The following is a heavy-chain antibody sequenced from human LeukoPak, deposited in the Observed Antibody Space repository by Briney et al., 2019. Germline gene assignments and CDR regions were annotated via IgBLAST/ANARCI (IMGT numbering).Heavy chain of an antibody. CDR1: GFIFSSYA. V-gene: IGHV3-33*03. CDR3: AKEYTPSSPLGELDS. D-gene: IGHD6-6*01. Sequence: GGSLRLSCAASGFIFSSYAMSWVRQAPGKGLEWVAVIRHDETKEYYADSVQGRFTISRDTPNNMLYLQMNNMRAEDTAVYYCAKEYTPSSPLGELDSWGQGTLVIVSS. CDR2: IRHDETKE. J-gene: IGHJ4*02.